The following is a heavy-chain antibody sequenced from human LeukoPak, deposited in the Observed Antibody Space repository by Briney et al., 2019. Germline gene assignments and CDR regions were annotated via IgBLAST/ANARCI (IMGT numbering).Heavy chain of an antibody. CDR2: IYTSGST. J-gene: IGHJ4*02. D-gene: IGHD3-3*01. V-gene: IGHV4-61*02. Sequence: SETLSLTCTVSGGSISSGSYYWRWIRQPAGKGLEWIGRIYTSGSTNYNPSLKSRVTISVDTSKNQFSLKLSSVTAADTAVYYCARGGYDFWNGYGPVNYWGQGTLVTVSS. CDR3: ARGGYDFWNGYGPVNY. CDR1: GGSISSGSYY.